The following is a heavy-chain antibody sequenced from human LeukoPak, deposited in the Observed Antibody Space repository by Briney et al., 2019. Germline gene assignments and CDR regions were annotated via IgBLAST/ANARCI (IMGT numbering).Heavy chain of an antibody. CDR1: GGSFSGYY. J-gene: IGHJ3*02. CDR3: ASLRWELLHAFDI. Sequence: SETLSLTCAVYGGSFSGYYWSWIRQPPGKGLEWIGEIDHSGSTNYNPSLKSRVTISVDTSKNQFSLKLSSVTAADTAVYYCASLRWELLHAFDIWGQGTMVTVSS. D-gene: IGHD1-26*01. V-gene: IGHV4-34*01. CDR2: IDHSGST.